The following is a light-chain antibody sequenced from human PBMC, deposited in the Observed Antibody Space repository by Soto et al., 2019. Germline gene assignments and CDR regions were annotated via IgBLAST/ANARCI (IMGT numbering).Light chain of an antibody. CDR1: QSIGSW. V-gene: IGKV1-5*03. CDR3: QYYNNYCWT. CDR2: KTS. Sequence: DIQLTQSPSTLSASVGDRVTITCRASQSIGSWLAWYQQKPGKAPKFLIYKTSNLESGVPSRFSGSGSGTEFTLTISSLQPDDFATYYCQYYNNYCWTFGQGTKVEIK. J-gene: IGKJ1*01.